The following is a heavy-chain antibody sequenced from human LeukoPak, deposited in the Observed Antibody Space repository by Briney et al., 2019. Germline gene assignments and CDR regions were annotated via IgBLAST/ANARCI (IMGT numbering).Heavy chain of an antibody. D-gene: IGHD3-3*01. V-gene: IGHV3-30*18. CDR3: AKVPGRFDFWSGPFDY. J-gene: IGHJ4*02. CDR2: ISYGGSNK. Sequence: GGSLRLSCAASGFTFSSYGMHWVRQAPGKGLEWVAVISYGGSNKYYADSVKGRFTIPRDNSKNTLYLQMNSLRAEDTAVYYCAKVPGRFDFWSGPFDYWGQGTLVTVAS. CDR1: GFTFSSYG.